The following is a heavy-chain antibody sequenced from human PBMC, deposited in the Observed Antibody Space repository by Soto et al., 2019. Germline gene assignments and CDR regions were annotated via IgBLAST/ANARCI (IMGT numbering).Heavy chain of an antibody. CDR2: IVVGSGNT. V-gene: IGHV1-58*01. D-gene: IGHD3-3*01. Sequence: ASVKVSCTASGFTFTSSAVQWVRQARGQRLEWIGWIVVGSGNTNYAQKFQERVTITRDMSTSTAYMELSSLRSEDTAVYYCAAAPNYDFWSGYYTDYYGMDVWGQGTTVTVSS. CDR1: GFTFTSSA. CDR3: AAAPNYDFWSGYYTDYYGMDV. J-gene: IGHJ6*02.